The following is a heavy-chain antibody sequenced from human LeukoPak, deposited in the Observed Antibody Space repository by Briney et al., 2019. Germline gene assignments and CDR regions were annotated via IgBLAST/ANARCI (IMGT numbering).Heavy chain of an antibody. CDR3: ARDDIPSLYYFDY. V-gene: IGHV3-21*01. Sequence: GGSLRLSCAASGFTFSSYSMNWVRQAPGKGLEWVSSISSSSSYIYYADSVKGRFTISRDNAKNSLYLQMNSLRAKDTAVYYCARDDIPSLYYFDYWGQGTLVTVSS. CDR2: ISSSSSYI. CDR1: GFTFSSYS. J-gene: IGHJ4*02.